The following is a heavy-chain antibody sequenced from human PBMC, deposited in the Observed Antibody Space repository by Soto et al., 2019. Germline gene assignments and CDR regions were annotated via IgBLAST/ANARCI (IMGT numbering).Heavy chain of an antibody. CDR1: GFTFSSYE. J-gene: IGHJ4*02. Sequence: EVRLVESGGGLVQPGESLRLSCAAPGFTFSSYEMNWVRQAPGKGLEWVAYISSRGTSIFYADSVKGRFSISRDNDNDSVSLLMNNLKVDDTAVYYCARDRGYNTGWYGGALDLWGQGTLVTVSS. D-gene: IGHD6-19*01. V-gene: IGHV3-48*03. CDR2: ISSRGTSI. CDR3: ARDRGYNTGWYGGALDL.